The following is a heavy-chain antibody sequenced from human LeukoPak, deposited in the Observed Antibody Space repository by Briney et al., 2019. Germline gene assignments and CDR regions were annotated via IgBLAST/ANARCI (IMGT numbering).Heavy chain of an antibody. D-gene: IGHD2-2*01. Sequence: ASVKVSYKASGYTFTGYYMHWVRQAPGQGLEWMGWINPNSGGTNYAQKFQGWVTMTRDTSISTAYMELSRLRSEDTAVYYCARAPDIVVVPAAINWFDPWGQGTLVTVSS. CDR3: ARAPDIVVVPAAINWFDP. CDR2: INPNSGGT. V-gene: IGHV1-2*04. CDR1: GYTFTGYY. J-gene: IGHJ5*02.